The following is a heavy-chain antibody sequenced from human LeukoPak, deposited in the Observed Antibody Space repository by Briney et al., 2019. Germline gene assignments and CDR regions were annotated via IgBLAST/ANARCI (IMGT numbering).Heavy chain of an antibody. J-gene: IGHJ4*02. Sequence: GGSLRLSCAASGFTVSSNYMSWVRQAPGKGLEWVSAISGSGGSTYYADSVKGRFTISRDNSKNTLYLQMNSLRAEDTAVYYCAKLIEAVAGSTSDYWGQGTLVTVSS. D-gene: IGHD6-19*01. CDR2: ISGSGGST. V-gene: IGHV3-23*01. CDR3: AKLIEAVAGSTSDY. CDR1: GFTVSSNY.